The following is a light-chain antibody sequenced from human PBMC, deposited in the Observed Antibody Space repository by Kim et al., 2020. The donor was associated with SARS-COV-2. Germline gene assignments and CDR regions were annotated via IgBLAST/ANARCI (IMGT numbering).Light chain of an antibody. V-gene: IGLV4-69*01. J-gene: IGLJ3*02. CDR3: QTWDTGIRV. CDR1: SGHSTYA. Sequence: SVKLTCILTSGHSTYAIAWHQQQPEKGPRFLMKLNSDGSHRKGDGIPDRFSGSSSGTERYLTISSLQPEDEADYYCQTWDTGIRVFGGGTQLTVL. CDR2: LNSDGSH.